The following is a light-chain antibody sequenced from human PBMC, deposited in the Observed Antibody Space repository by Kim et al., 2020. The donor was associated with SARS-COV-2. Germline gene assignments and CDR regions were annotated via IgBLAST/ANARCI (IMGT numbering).Light chain of an antibody. J-gene: IGKJ2*01. CDR3: QQYGSAPYT. CDR1: QTVGTTY. Sequence: EILLTQSPGTLSLSPGERATLSCRASQTVGTTYFAWYQHKPGLPPRLLIYATSTRATGIPDRFSGTGSGTDFTLTLSRLEPEDSAVYYCQQYGSAPYTCGQGTKLDI. V-gene: IGKV3-20*01. CDR2: ATS.